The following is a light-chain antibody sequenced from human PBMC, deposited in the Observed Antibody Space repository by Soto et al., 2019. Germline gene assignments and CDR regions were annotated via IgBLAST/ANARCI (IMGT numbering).Light chain of an antibody. CDR3: ATRDGSLDGWV. J-gene: IGLJ3*02. V-gene: IGLV1-44*01. Sequence: QAVVTQPPSASGTPGQRVTISCSGSSSNIGSNTVNWYQQLPGTAPKLLIYSNNQRPSGVPDRFSGSKSDTSASLAISRLQSEDETDYYCATRDGSLDGWVFGGGTKLTVL. CDR1: SSNIGSNT. CDR2: SNN.